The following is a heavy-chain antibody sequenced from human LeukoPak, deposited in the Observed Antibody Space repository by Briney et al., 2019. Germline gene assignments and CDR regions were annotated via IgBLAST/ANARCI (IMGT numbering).Heavy chain of an antibody. CDR3: ARGEVRRVAATPQFDY. CDR1: GGSISSSS. CDR2: ISSSSSYI. V-gene: IGHV3-21*01. Sequence: PSETLSLTCTVSGGSISSSSYYWGWIRQPPGKGLEWVSSISSSSSYIYYADSVKGRFTISRDNAKNSLYLQMNSLRAEDTAVYYCARGEVRRVAATPQFDYWGQGTLVTVSS. D-gene: IGHD2-15*01. J-gene: IGHJ4*02.